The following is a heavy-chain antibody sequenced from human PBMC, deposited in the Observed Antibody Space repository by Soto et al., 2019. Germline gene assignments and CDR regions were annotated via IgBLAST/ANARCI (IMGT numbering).Heavy chain of an antibody. CDR1: GFTFRSFT. J-gene: IGHJ5*02. D-gene: IGHD6-13*01. CDR2: ISSNSAYI. CDR3: TRDASRDSSARGWFDP. V-gene: IGHV3-21*01. Sequence: GGSLRLSCAASGFTFRSFTMNWVRQAPGKGLEWVSTISSNSAYIYYADALRGRFTISRDNAKNSLHLQMNSLRAEDTAVYYCTRDASRDSSARGWFDPWGPGTLVTVSS.